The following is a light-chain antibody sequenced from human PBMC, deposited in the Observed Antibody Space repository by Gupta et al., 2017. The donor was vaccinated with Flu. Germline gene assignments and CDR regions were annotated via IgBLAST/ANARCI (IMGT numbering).Light chain of an antibody. V-gene: IGKV3-11*01. CDR2: DAS. J-gene: IGKJ2*01. Sequence: EVVFTQSPANLSLSPGERATLSCRASQGVGKYLAWYQQKPGQAPRLLIYDASNIATGIPDRVSGSGSGTDFNLSISSLEPEDFAIYYCQHRNNGPGYTFGQGTKLEVK. CDR1: QGVGKY. CDR3: QHRNNGPGYT.